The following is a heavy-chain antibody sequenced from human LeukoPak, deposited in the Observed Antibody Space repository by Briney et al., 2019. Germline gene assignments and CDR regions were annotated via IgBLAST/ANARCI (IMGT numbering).Heavy chain of an antibody. CDR2: IKEDGNEE. CDR3: ARDHYGSRNSDAFRPHTPNYYYGMDV. CDR1: GFPFNIYW. D-gene: IGHD3-10*01. V-gene: IGHV3-7*03. J-gene: IGHJ6*02. Sequence: GGSLRLSCAASGFPFNIYWMSWVRQAPGKGLEWVANIKEDGNEEYSLDSVKGRFTISRDNAKNLLFLQMNSLKVEDTAVYYCARDHYGSRNSDAFRPHTPNYYYGMDVWGQGTLVTVSS.